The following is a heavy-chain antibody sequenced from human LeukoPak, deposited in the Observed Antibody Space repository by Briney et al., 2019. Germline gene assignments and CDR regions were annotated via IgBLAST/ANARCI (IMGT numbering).Heavy chain of an antibody. CDR1: GDSVSSNSAA. J-gene: IGHJ4*02. Sequence: SQTLSLTCAISGDSVSSNSAAWNWIRQSPSGGLEWLGRTYYRSKWYHDYALSVKSRSTINPDTSENQFSLQLNSVIPDDTAVYYCARDGTWRLDYWGQGILVTVSS. D-gene: IGHD2-15*01. V-gene: IGHV6-1*01. CDR2: TYYRSKWYH. CDR3: ARDGTWRLDY.